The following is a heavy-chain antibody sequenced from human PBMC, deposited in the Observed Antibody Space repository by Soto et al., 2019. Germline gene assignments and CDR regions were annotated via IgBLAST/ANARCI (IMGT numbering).Heavy chain of an antibody. CDR2: INAGDGYT. V-gene: IGHV1-3*01. Sequence: ASVKVSCKASGYTFTSNPMHWVRQAPGQRLEWMGWINAGDGYTQYSQKFQGRVTITRDTSASTAYMELSSLRSEDTAVYYCARQAYVHDSSVFDYWGQGTPLIVSS. CDR1: GYTFTSNP. J-gene: IGHJ4*01. D-gene: IGHD3-22*01. CDR3: ARQAYVHDSSVFDY.